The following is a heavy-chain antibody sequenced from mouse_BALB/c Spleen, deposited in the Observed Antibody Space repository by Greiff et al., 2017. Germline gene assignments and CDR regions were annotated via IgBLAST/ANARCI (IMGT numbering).Heavy chain of an antibody. D-gene: IGHD2-1*01. V-gene: IGHV5-6-3*01. CDR2: INSNGGST. Sequence: EVKLVESGGGLVQPGGSLKLSCAASGFTFSSYGMSWVRQTPDKRLELVATINSNGGSTYYPDSVKGRFTISRDNAKNTLYLQMSSLKSEDTAMYYCARERPYGNFLDYWGQGTTLTVSS. J-gene: IGHJ2*01. CDR3: ARERPYGNFLDY. CDR1: GFTFSSYG.